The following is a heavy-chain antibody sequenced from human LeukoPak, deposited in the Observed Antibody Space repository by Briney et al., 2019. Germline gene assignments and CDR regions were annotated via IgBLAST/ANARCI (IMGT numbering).Heavy chain of an antibody. CDR1: GGSISSSSYY. CDR2: IYYSGST. CDR3: ARRDLVVTATILDY. D-gene: IGHD2-21*02. J-gene: IGHJ4*02. Sequence: SETLSLTCTVSGGSISSSSYYWVWIRQPPGKGLEWIGSIYYSGSTYYNPSLKSRVTISVDTSKNQFSLKLSSVTAADTAVYYCARRDLVVTATILDYWGQGTLVTVSS. V-gene: IGHV4-39*01.